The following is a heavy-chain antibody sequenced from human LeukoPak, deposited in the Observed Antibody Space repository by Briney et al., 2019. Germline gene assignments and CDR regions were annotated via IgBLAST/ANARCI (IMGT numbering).Heavy chain of an antibody. CDR3: AKETYVGFDY. CDR1: GFTFSSYG. D-gene: IGHD3-16*01. J-gene: IGHJ4*02. V-gene: IGHV3-30*02. Sequence: GGSLRLSCAASGFTFSSYGMHWVRQAPGKGLEWVAFIRYDGSNKYYADSVKGRFTISRDNSKNTPYLQMNSLRAEDTAVHYCAKETYVGFDYWGQGTLVTVSS. CDR2: IRYDGSNK.